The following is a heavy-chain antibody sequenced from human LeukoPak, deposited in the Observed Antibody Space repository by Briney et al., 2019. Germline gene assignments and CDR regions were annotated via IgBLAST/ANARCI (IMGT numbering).Heavy chain of an antibody. CDR1: GGSISSSSYY. D-gene: IGHD3-22*01. Sequence: PSETLSLTCTVSGGSISSSSYYWGWIHQPPGKGPEWIGSIYYSGSTYYNPSLKSRVTISVDTSKNQFSLKLSSVTAADTAVYYCARGLFDSSGYYQLYYFDYWGQGTLVTVSS. J-gene: IGHJ4*02. CDR2: IYYSGST. CDR3: ARGLFDSSGYYQLYYFDY. V-gene: IGHV4-39*01.